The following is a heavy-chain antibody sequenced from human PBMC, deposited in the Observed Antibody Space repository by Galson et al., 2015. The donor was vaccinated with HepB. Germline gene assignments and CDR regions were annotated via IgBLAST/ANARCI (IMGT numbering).Heavy chain of an antibody. CDR3: ARDKQEYYDGSGSWGYYYYMDV. CDR1: GYTFTSYG. J-gene: IGHJ6*03. Sequence: SVKVSCTASGYTFTSYGISWVRQAPGQGLEWMGWISAYNGNTNYAQKLQGRVTMTTDTSTSTAYMELRSLRSDDTAVYYCARDKQEYYDGSGSWGYYYYMDVWGKGTTVTVSS. D-gene: IGHD3-10*01. V-gene: IGHV1-18*01. CDR2: ISAYNGNT.